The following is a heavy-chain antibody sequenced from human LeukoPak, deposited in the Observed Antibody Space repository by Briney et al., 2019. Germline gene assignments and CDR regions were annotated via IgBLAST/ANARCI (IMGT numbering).Heavy chain of an antibody. V-gene: IGHV4-59*01. CDR1: GGSISSYY. J-gene: IGHJ4*02. CDR3: ARMGAIGGASANPDY. CDR2: IYYTGST. Sequence: PSETLSLTCTVPGGSISSYYWSWIRQPPGKGLEWIGYIYYTGSTDYSPSLKSRVTISVDTSENQFSLKLSSVTAADTAVYYCARMGAIGGASANPDYWGQGTLVTVSS. D-gene: IGHD2-21*01.